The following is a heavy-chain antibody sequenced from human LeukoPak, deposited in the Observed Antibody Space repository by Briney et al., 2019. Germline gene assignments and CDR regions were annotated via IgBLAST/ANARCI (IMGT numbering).Heavy chain of an antibody. Sequence: PSETLSLTCAVYGGSFSGYYWSWIRQPPGKGLEWIGEINHSGSTNYNPSPKSRVTISVDTSKNQFSLKLSSVTAADTAVYYCARVLGYSYGNYYYYGMDVWGQGTTVIVSS. V-gene: IGHV4-34*01. CDR1: GGSFSGYY. CDR3: ARVLGYSYGNYYYYGMDV. CDR2: INHSGST. J-gene: IGHJ6*02. D-gene: IGHD5-18*01.